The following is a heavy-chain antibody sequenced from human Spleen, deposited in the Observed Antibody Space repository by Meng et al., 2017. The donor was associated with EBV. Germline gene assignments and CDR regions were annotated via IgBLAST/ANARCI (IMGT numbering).Heavy chain of an antibody. Sequence: QWQLVESGGGGEKPGSPMKVAFKASGGTLSRYTFSWVRQAPGQGLEWMAGFTPIFGTTNYAQKFDDRLTISADTSTTTVYMELSSLRSEDTAVYFCASLNDYSSGSTSWGQGTLVTVSS. D-gene: IGHD6-19*01. V-gene: IGHV1-69*06. CDR2: FTPIFGTT. CDR1: GGTLSRYT. J-gene: IGHJ5*02. CDR3: ASLNDYSSGSTS.